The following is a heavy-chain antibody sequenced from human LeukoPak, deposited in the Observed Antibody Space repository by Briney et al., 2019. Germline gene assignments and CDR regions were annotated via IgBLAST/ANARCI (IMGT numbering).Heavy chain of an antibody. D-gene: IGHD4-17*01. Sequence: PGGSLRLSCAASGFTFSNYWMHWVRQAPGKGLVWVSRINSDGSSTGYADSVKGRFTISRDNAKNTLYLQMNSLRAEDTAVYYCARGDLRGFRAFTDYWGQGTLVTVSS. V-gene: IGHV3-74*01. CDR3: ARGDLRGFRAFTDY. CDR1: GFTFSNYW. J-gene: IGHJ4*02. CDR2: INSDGSST.